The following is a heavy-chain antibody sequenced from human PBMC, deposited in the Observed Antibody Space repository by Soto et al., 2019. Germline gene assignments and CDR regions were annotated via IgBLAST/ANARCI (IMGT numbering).Heavy chain of an antibody. D-gene: IGHD6-13*01. J-gene: IGHJ4*02. CDR3: AIRRGRAAAVGY. CDR2: INHSGST. Sequence: SETLSLTCAVYGGSFSGYYWSWIRQPPGKGLEWIGEINHSGSTNYNPSLKSRVTISVDTSKNQFSLKLSSVTAADTAVYYCAIRRGRAAAVGYWGQGTLVTVSS. V-gene: IGHV4-34*01. CDR1: GGSFSGYY.